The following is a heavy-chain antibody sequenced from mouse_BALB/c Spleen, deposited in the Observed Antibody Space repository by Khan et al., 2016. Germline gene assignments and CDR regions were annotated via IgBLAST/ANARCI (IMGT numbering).Heavy chain of an antibody. CDR2: ISTYSGNT. J-gene: IGHJ2*01. CDR1: GYTFTDYA. CDR3: AGGGHQSGSGDD. Sequence: QVRLQQSGPELVRSGVSAKISCKGSGYTFTDYAMHWVKQSPAKSLAWNGVISTYSGNTNYNQRFKGKAKMTADNSSSTAYTALARLTSEDSATYCWAGGGHQSGSGDDWGQDTALGVCS. V-gene: IGHV1S137*01.